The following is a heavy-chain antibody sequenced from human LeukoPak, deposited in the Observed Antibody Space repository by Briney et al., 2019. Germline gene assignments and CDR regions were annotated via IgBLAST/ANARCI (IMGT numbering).Heavy chain of an antibody. CDR3: AQISVDTSRNRWSDFDS. D-gene: IGHD5-18*01. V-gene: IGHV3-23*01. CDR1: GSIFSTYA. Sequence: GGSLRLSCAASGSIFSTYAMTWLRQAPGKGLEWVSALSASGFNTYYADSVKGRFTISRDNFKNMLYLQMNSLRAEDTAVYYCAQISVDTSRNRWSDFDSWGRGILVTVSS. CDR2: LSASGFNT. J-gene: IGHJ4*02.